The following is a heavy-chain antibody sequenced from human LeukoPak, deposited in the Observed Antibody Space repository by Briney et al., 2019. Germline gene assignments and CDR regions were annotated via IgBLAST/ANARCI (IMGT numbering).Heavy chain of an antibody. Sequence: GGSLRLSCVASGFTFTSYGMSWVRQAPGKRLEWVSAISGSGGSTYYADSVKGRFTISRDNSKNTLYLQMNSLRAEDTAVYYCAKGEDIVVVVAATGTFSYGMDVWGQGTTVTVSS. D-gene: IGHD2-15*01. V-gene: IGHV3-23*01. J-gene: IGHJ6*02. CDR2: ISGSGGST. CDR1: GFTFTSYG. CDR3: AKGEDIVVVVAATGTFSYGMDV.